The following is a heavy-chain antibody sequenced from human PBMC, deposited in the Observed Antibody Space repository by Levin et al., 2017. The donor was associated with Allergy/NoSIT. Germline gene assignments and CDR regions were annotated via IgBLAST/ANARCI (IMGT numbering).Heavy chain of an antibody. CDR3: ATGPFDY. J-gene: IGHJ4*02. V-gene: IGHV3-66*02. CDR2: LFGGDRT. Sequence: RGSLRLSCAASGLTVSYNYMHMSWVRQAPGKGLEWVSVLFGGDRTHYADSVKGRFTISRDNSKNTLYLQMNSLRAEDTAVYYCATGPFDYWGQGTVVTVSS. CDR1: GLTVSYNY.